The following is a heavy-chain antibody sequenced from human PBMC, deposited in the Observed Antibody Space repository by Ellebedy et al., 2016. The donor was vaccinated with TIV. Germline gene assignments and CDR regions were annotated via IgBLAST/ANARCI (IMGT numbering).Heavy chain of an antibody. CDR1: GYTLAELS. CDR2: FDPEDGET. Sequence: ASVKVSCKVSGYTLAELSMHWVRQTPGKGLEWMGGFDPEDGETIYAQKFQGRVTMTEDTSTDTAYMELSSLRSEDTAVYYCATVYDSSGYHFDYWGQGTLVTVSS. D-gene: IGHD3-22*01. V-gene: IGHV1-24*01. CDR3: ATVYDSSGYHFDY. J-gene: IGHJ4*02.